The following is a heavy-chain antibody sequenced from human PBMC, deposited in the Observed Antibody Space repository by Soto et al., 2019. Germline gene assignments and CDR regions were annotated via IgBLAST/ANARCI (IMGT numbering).Heavy chain of an antibody. Sequence: QVQLVQSGAEVKKPGSSVKVSCKASGGTFSSYALNWVRQAPGQGLEWMGGCIPMFGTTNYAQNFQGRLTMTADESTDTAYMELSSLRSEDTAVYYCARVTLTVGDTPYTKHYYGMDVWGQGTTVTVSS. V-gene: IGHV1-69*01. J-gene: IGHJ6*02. CDR1: GGTFSSYA. D-gene: IGHD1-26*01. CDR2: CIPMFGTT. CDR3: ARVTLTVGDTPYTKHYYGMDV.